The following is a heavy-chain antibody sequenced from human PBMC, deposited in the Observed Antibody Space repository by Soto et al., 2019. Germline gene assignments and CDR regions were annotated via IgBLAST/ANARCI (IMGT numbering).Heavy chain of an antibody. Sequence: QVQLVQSGAEVKKHGSSVKVSCKASGGTFSSYTISWVRQAPGQGLEWMGRIIPILGIANYAQKFQGRVTITAEKSTSTAYMELSSLRSEDTAVYYCSSLAAAGPYWGQGPLVTVSS. V-gene: IGHV1-69*02. CDR2: IIPILGIA. CDR3: SSLAAAGPY. CDR1: GGTFSSYT. D-gene: IGHD6-13*01. J-gene: IGHJ4*02.